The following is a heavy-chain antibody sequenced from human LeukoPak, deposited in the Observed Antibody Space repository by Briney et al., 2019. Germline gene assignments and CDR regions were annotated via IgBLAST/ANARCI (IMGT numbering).Heavy chain of an antibody. CDR1: GGTFSSYA. V-gene: IGHV1-69*05. J-gene: IGHJ5*02. Sequence: GASVKVSCKASGGTFSSYAISWVRQAPGQGLEWMGRIIPIFGTANYAQKFQGRVTITTDESTSTAYMELSSLRSEDTAVYYGASGTAAPGGRWFDPWGQGTLVTVSS. D-gene: IGHD2-2*01. CDR2: IIPIFGTA. CDR3: ASGTAAPGGRWFDP.